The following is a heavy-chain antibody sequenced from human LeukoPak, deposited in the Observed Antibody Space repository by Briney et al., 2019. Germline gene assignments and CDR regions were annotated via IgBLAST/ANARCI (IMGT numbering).Heavy chain of an antibody. J-gene: IGHJ4*02. CDR1: GFTFSSYA. Sequence: GGSLRLSCAASGFTFSSYAMHWVRQAPGKGLEWVAVISYDGSNKYYADSVKGRFTISRDNSKNTLYLQMNSLRAEDTAAYYCARDRTGTTDYFDYWGQGTLVTVSS. D-gene: IGHD1-7*01. CDR3: ARDRTGTTDYFDY. CDR2: ISYDGSNK. V-gene: IGHV3-30*01.